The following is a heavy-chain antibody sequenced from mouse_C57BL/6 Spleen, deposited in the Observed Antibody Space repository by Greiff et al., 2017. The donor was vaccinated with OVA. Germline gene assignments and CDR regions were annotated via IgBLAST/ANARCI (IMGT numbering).Heavy chain of an antibody. Sequence: EVQLQQSGPVLVKPGASVKMSCKASGYTFTDYYMNWVKQSHGKSLEWIGVINPYNGGTSYNQKFKGQATLSVDNASNTAYLELNSLTSEDAAVYYCAYGTAIVGAMDYWGQGTSVTVSS. CDR1: GYTFTDYY. CDR2: INPYNGGT. D-gene: IGHD2-1*01. V-gene: IGHV1-19*01. J-gene: IGHJ4*01. CDR3: AYGTAIVGAMDY.